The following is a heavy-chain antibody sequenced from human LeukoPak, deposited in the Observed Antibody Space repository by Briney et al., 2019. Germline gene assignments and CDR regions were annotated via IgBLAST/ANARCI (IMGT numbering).Heavy chain of an antibody. CDR3: ARAPLLRAIFFDY. CDR1: RFTFSSYS. Sequence: GGSLRLSCAASRFTFSSYSMNWVRQAPGKGLEWVSSISSSSSYIYYADSVKGRFTISRDNAKNSLYLQMNSLRAEDTAVYYCARAPLLRAIFFDYWGQGTLVTVSS. V-gene: IGHV3-21*01. D-gene: IGHD1-26*01. J-gene: IGHJ4*02. CDR2: ISSSSSYI.